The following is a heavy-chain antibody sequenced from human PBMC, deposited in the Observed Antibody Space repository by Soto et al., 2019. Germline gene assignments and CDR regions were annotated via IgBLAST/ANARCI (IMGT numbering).Heavy chain of an antibody. Sequence: GGSLRLSCAASGFTFRNAWRSWVRQAPGKGLEWVGRIKSKTDGGTTDYAAPVKGRFTISRDDSKNTLYLQMNSLKTEDTAVYYCTGYGSGSYYLYPPYYYYGMDVWGQGTTVTVSS. CDR3: TGYGSGSYYLYPPYYYYGMDV. CDR1: GFTFRNAW. CDR2: IKSKTDGGTT. D-gene: IGHD3-10*01. V-gene: IGHV3-15*01. J-gene: IGHJ6*02.